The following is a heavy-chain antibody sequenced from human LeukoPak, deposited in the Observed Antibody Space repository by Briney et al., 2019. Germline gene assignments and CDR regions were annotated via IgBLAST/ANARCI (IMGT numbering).Heavy chain of an antibody. D-gene: IGHD2-15*01. CDR1: GGTFSSYA. CDR3: ARVLAGHGFDY. J-gene: IGHJ4*02. Sequence: GSSVKVSCKASGGTFSSYAISWVRQAPGQGLEWMERIIPILGIANYAQKFQGRVTITADKSTGTAYMELSSLRSEDTAVYYCARVLAGHGFDYWGQGTLVTVSS. CDR2: IIPILGIA. V-gene: IGHV1-69*04.